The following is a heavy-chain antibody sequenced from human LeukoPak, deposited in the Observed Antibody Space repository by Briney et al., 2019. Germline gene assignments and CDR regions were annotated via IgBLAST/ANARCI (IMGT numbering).Heavy chain of an antibody. Sequence: PGGSLRLSCAASGFTFSDYYMSWIRQAPGKGLEWVSYISSSGSAIYYADSVKGRFTISRDNAKNSLYLQMNSLRAEDTAVYYCAKIPYYYGSGSSYYFDYWGQGTLVTVSS. CDR3: AKIPYYYGSGSSYYFDY. D-gene: IGHD3-10*01. J-gene: IGHJ4*02. CDR2: ISSSGSAI. CDR1: GFTFSDYY. V-gene: IGHV3-11*01.